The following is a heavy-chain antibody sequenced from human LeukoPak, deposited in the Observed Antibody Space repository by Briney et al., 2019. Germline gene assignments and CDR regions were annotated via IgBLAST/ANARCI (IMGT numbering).Heavy chain of an antibody. CDR2: ISYDGGNK. CDR1: GFTFSSYA. CDR3: ARSYYGDYFDY. D-gene: IGHD4-17*01. V-gene: IGHV3-30*04. Sequence: GGSLRLSCAASGFTFSSYAMHWVRQAPGKGLEWVAVISYDGGNKYYADSVKGRFTISRDNSKNTLYLQMNSLRAEDTAVYYCARSYYGDYFDYWGQGTLVTVSS. J-gene: IGHJ4*02.